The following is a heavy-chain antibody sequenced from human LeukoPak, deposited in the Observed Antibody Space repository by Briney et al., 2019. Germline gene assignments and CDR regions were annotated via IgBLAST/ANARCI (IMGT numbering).Heavy chain of an antibody. CDR3: AKDRDYDILTGYYETRGQGMDV. Sequence: GGSLRLSCAASGFTFSSYAMSWVRQAPGKGLEWVSAISGSGGSTYYADSVKGRFTISRDNSKTTLYVQMNSLRAEDTAVYYCAKDRDYDILTGYYETRGQGMDVWGQGTTVTVSS. CDR1: GFTFSSYA. D-gene: IGHD3-9*01. V-gene: IGHV3-23*01. J-gene: IGHJ6*02. CDR2: ISGSGGST.